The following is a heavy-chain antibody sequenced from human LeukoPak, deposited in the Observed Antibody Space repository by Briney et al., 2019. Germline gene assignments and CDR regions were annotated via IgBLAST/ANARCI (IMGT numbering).Heavy chain of an antibody. Sequence: ASVKVSCKASGYTFTDYYVHWVRQAPGLGLEWMGWINPHNGGTNYAQNFQGRVTVTRDTSISTAYMELSSLRSDDTAVYYCARDSGGRYCSGGSCYPSFDYWGQGTLVTVSS. CDR3: ARDSGGRYCSGGSCYPSFDY. CDR2: INPHNGGT. V-gene: IGHV1-2*02. D-gene: IGHD2-15*01. CDR1: GYTFTDYY. J-gene: IGHJ4*02.